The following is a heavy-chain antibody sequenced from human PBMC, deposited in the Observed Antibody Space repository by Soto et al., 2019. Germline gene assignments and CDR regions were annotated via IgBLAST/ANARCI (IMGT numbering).Heavy chain of an antibody. CDR3: TTELSLNYTGTSCYSDGFDI. D-gene: IGHD2-2*01. Sequence: GGSLRLFCAASGFTFSNAWMTWVRQAPGKGLEWVGRIKRKTDGGTIDYAAPVKGRFTISRDDSKSALYLQMNSLKTEGTAVYYCTTELSLNYTGTSCYSDGFDIWGQGTMVTVSS. V-gene: IGHV3-15*01. CDR2: IKRKTDGGTI. CDR1: GFTFSNAW. J-gene: IGHJ3*02.